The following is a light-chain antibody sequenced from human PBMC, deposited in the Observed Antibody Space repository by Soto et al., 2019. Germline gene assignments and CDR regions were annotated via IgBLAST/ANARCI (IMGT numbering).Light chain of an antibody. V-gene: IGKV3-15*01. J-gene: IGKJ2*01. CDR2: AAS. CDR3: QQYHNWPPYT. CDR1: QSVSSH. Sequence: EILMTQSPATLSVSPGERATLSCRASQSVSSHLAWYQQKPGQAPRLLIYAASTTATGVPARFSGSGAGTEFTLTISSLQSEDFAVYYCQQYHNWPPYTFGQGTRLESK.